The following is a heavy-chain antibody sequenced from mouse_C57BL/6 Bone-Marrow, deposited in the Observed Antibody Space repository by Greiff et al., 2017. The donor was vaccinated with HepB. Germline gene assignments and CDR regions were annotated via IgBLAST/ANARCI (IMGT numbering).Heavy chain of an antibody. D-gene: IGHD1-1*01. CDR3: ASDYYGSPPFAY. V-gene: IGHV1-7*01. J-gene: IGHJ3*01. Sequence: QVQLQQSGAELAKPGASVKLSCKASGYTFTSYWMHWVKQRPGQGLEWIGYINPISGYTKYNHKFKDKATLTADKSSSTAYMQLSSLTYEDSAVYYCASDYYGSPPFAYWGQGTLVTVSA. CDR2: INPISGYT. CDR1: GYTFTSYW.